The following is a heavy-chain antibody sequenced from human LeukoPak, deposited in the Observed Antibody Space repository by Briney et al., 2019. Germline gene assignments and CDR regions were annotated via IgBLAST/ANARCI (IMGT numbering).Heavy chain of an antibody. V-gene: IGHV4-59*08. CDR3: SRQDGTGHYFDY. Sequence: SETLSLTCTVSGCSISGFHWSWIRQPPGKELEWIGYIHYSGSTDYNPSLKSRVTISVDTSKNQFSLMLSSVTAADTAVYYCSRQDGTGHYFDYWGQGTLVTVSS. J-gene: IGHJ4*02. D-gene: IGHD3-10*01. CDR2: IHYSGST. CDR1: GCSISGFH.